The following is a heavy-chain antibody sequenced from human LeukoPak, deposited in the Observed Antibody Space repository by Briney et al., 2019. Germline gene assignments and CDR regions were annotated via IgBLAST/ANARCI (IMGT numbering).Heavy chain of an antibody. CDR3: ATGDGSGSLYFDY. D-gene: IGHD1-26*01. CDR2: MNPNSGNT. Sequence: ASVEVSCKASGYIFTSNDINWVRQATGQGPEWMGWMNPNSGNTGYAQKFQGRVTLTRNTSISTAYMELSSLRSEDTAVYYCATGDGSGSLYFDYWGQGTLVTVSS. CDR1: GYIFTSND. J-gene: IGHJ4*02. V-gene: IGHV1-8*01.